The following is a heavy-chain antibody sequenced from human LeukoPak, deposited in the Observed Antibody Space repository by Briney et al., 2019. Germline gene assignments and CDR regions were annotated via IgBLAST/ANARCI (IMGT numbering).Heavy chain of an antibody. D-gene: IGHD3-10*01. CDR1: RYTFTGYY. V-gene: IGHV1-2*02. J-gene: IGHJ6*02. CDR3: AFTYGSGSYYYYYYYGMDV. CDR2: INPNSGGT. Sequence: ASVKVSCKASRYTFTGYYMHWVRQAPGQGLEWMGWINPNSGGTNYAQKFQGRVTMTRDTSISTAYMELSRLRSDDTAVYYCAFTYGSGSYYYYYYYGMDVWGQGTTVTVSS.